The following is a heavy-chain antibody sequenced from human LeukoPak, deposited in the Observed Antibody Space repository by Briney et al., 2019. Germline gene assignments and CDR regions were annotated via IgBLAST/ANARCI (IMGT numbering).Heavy chain of an antibody. CDR2: ISYDGSNK. J-gene: IGHJ4*02. CDR3: ARDKPDTAMVPYYFDY. Sequence: GRSLRLSCAASGFTFSSYAMHWVRQAPGKGLEWVAVISYDGSNKYYADSVKGRFTITRDNSKNTLYLQMNSLRAEDTAVYYCARDKPDTAMVPYYFDYWGQGTLVTVSS. CDR1: GFTFSSYA. V-gene: IGHV3-30-3*01. D-gene: IGHD5-18*01.